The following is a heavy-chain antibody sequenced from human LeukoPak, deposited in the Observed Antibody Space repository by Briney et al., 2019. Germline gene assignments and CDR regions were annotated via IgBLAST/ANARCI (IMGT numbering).Heavy chain of an antibody. CDR3: ARSSTVTTGYFDY. CDR2: IYSNGNT. J-gene: IGHJ4*02. CDR1: GGSISSSGHY. V-gene: IGHV4-39*07. Sequence: SETLSLTCSVSGGSISSSGHYWGWIRQSPEKGLDWIGSIYSNGNTYYNPSVKSRVTISVDTSKNQFSLKLTSVTAAETAVYYCARSSTVTTGYFDYWGQGALVTVSS. D-gene: IGHD4-17*01.